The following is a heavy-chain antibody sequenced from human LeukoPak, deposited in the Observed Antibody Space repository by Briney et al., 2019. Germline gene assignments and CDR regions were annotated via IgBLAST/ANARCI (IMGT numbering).Heavy chain of an antibody. CDR1: GFRFSSHW. V-gene: IGHV3-66*01. Sequence: SGGSLRLCCAASGFRFSSHWMSWVRQAPGKGLEWVSVIYSGGSTYYADSVKGRFTISRDNSKNTLYLQMNSLRAEDTAVYYCAKGQYSSGSGDFDYWGQGTLVTVSS. CDR3: AKGQYSSGSGDFDY. J-gene: IGHJ4*02. D-gene: IGHD6-19*01. CDR2: IYSGGST.